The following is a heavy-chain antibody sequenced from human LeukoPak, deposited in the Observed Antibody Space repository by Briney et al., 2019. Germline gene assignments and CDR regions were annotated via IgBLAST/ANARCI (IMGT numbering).Heavy chain of an antibody. Sequence: SETLPLTCTVSGGSISSYYWSWIRQPPGKGLEWIGYIYYSGSTNYNPSLKSRVTISVDTSKNQFSLKLSSVTAADTAVYYCAREAPVDYGDYFDYWGQGTLVTVSS. V-gene: IGHV4-59*01. CDR2: IYYSGST. D-gene: IGHD4-17*01. J-gene: IGHJ4*02. CDR3: AREAPVDYGDYFDY. CDR1: GGSISSYY.